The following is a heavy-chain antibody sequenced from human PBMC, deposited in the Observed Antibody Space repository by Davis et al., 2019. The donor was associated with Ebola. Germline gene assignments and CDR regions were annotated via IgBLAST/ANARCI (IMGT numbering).Heavy chain of an antibody. CDR1: GFTFSSYS. V-gene: IGHV3-48*04. Sequence: GESLKISCAASGFTFSSYSMHRVRQAPGHLLELVSYISNSNSTLYYADSVKGRFTISRDNAKNSLYLQMNSLRAEDTAVYFFARDRPLDFFFGDYYGMDVWGQRTTVTVSS. J-gene: IGHJ6*02. CDR2: ISNSNSTL. D-gene: IGHD3-16*01. CDR3: ARDRPLDFFFGDYYGMDV.